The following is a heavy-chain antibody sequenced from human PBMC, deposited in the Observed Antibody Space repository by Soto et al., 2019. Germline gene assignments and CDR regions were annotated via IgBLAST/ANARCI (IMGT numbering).Heavy chain of an antibody. Sequence: ASVKVSCKTPAYSFTKYGLHWVRQAPGQRLEWMGWINPGNGDTKYSQKFQGRVTITTDTSANTAYMELSSMRSEDSAVFYCARTDCSSTSCYNYYYYGMDVWGQGTTVTVSS. J-gene: IGHJ6*02. CDR3: ARTDCSSTSCYNYYYYGMDV. D-gene: IGHD2-2*01. V-gene: IGHV1-3*01. CDR2: INPGNGDT. CDR1: AYSFTKYG.